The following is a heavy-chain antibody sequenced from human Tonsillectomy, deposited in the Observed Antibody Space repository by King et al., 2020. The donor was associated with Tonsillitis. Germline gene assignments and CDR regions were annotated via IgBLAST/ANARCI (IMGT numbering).Heavy chain of an antibody. CDR3: ARDIVVVPAGTEQGLIDY. J-gene: IGHJ4*02. CDR1: GFTFSSYG. V-gene: IGHV3-33*08. CDR2: IWYDGSNK. D-gene: IGHD2-2*01. Sequence: VQLVESGGGVVQPGRSLRLSCAASGFTFSSYGMHWVRQAPGKGLEWVAVIWYDGSNKYYADSVKGRFTISRDNSKNTLYLQMNSLRAEDTAVYYCARDIVVVPAGTEQGLIDYWGQGTLVTVSS.